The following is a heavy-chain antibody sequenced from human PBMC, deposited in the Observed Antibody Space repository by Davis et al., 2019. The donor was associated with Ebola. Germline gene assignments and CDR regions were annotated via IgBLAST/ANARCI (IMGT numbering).Heavy chain of an antibody. J-gene: IGHJ5*02. CDR1: GYTFTRYA. D-gene: IGHD3-3*01. CDR2: INPNSGGT. CDR3: ARDGGFLEWLLYRGDWFDP. V-gene: IGHV1-2*06. Sequence: AASVKVSCKASGYTFTRYAMNWVRQAPGQGLEWMGRINPNSGGTNYAQKFQGRVTMTRDTSISTAYMELSRLRSDDTAVYYCARDGGFLEWLLYRGDWFDPWGQGTLVTVSS.